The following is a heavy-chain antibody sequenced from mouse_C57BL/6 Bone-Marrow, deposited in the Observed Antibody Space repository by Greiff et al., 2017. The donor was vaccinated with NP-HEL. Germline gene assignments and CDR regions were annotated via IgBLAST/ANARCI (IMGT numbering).Heavy chain of an antibody. CDR3: ARKTTVVGYAMDY. V-gene: IGHV2-2*01. Sequence: PFLFPPSPSLSLPCPVSGFSFPSYCVHWVRPSPGTGLEWLGVIWSGGSTDYNAAFISRLSISKDNSKRQVFFKMNSLQADDTAIYDCARKTTVVGYAMDYWGQGTSVTVSS. CDR1: GFSFPSYC. CDR2: IWSGGST. D-gene: IGHD1-1*01. J-gene: IGHJ4*01.